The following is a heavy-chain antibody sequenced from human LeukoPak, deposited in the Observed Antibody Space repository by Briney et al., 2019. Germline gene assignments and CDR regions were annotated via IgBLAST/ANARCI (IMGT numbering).Heavy chain of an antibody. D-gene: IGHD4-23*01. CDR3: AKPRGTVNTVAVAFDI. Sequence: PGGSLRLSCAASGFTFSTYGMSSVRQAPGKGLEWVSGISGGGGSTYYAESVKGRFTISRDNSKNTLYLQMKSLSADDTALYYCAKPRGTVNTVAVAFDIWAKGQWSPSPQ. J-gene: IGHJ3*02. CDR1: GFTFSTYG. CDR2: ISGGGGST. V-gene: IGHV3-23*01.